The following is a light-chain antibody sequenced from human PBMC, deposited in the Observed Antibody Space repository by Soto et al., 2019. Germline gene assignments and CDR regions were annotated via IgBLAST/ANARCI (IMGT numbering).Light chain of an antibody. CDR3: ATWDDSLNGRV. CDR2: RND. J-gene: IGLJ2*01. V-gene: IGLV1-47*01. CDR1: SSNIGTNY. Sequence: QSVLTQPPSASGTPGQRVTISCSGSSSNIGTNYLYWYQQLPGTAPKLLIYRNDQRPSGVPDRFSGSKSDTSASLAISGLRSEDEADYYCATWDDSLNGRVFGGGTKLPVL.